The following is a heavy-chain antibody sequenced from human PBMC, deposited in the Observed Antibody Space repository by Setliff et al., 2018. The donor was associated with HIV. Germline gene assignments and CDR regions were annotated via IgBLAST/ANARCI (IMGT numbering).Heavy chain of an antibody. CDR1: GGSISSGYYY. CDR2: IYYSGNP. D-gene: IGHD2-2*01. V-gene: IGHV4-31*03. J-gene: IGHJ4*02. Sequence: LSLTCTVSGGSISSGYYYWSWIRQHPGKGLEWLGYIYYSGNPFYNPSLRSRVTISLDTSKNQFSLKLSSVTAADTAVYYCARGFDYAQRPPLYYFDYWGQGTLVTVSS. CDR3: ARGFDYAQRPPLYYFDY.